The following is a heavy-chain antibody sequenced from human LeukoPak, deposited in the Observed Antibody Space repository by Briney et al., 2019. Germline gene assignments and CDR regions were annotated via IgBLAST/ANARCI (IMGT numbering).Heavy chain of an antibody. CDR3: ARHFAFSYYYMDV. V-gene: IGHV4-59*08. CDR2: IYYSGST. CDR1: GGSISSYY. Sequence: SETLSLTCTVSGGSISSYYWSWIRHPPGKGLELIGYIYYSGSTNYNPSLKSRVTISVDTSKNQFSLKLSSVTAADTAVYYCARHFAFSYYYMDVWGKGTTVTVSS. J-gene: IGHJ6*03.